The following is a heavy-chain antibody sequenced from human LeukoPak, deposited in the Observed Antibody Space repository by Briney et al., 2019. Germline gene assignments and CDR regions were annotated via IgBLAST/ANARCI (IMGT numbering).Heavy chain of an antibody. CDR2: ISGSGGST. V-gene: IGHV3-23*01. CDR1: GFTFSSYA. J-gene: IGHJ4*02. Sequence: GSLRLSCAASGFTFSSYAMSWVRQVPGKGLEWVSAISGSGGSTYYADSVKGRFTISRDNSKNTLYLQMNSLRAEDTAVYYCAKPRSQYYDYVWGSYRPTAFDYWGQGTLVTVSS. CDR3: AKPRSQYYDYVWGSYRPTAFDY. D-gene: IGHD3-16*02.